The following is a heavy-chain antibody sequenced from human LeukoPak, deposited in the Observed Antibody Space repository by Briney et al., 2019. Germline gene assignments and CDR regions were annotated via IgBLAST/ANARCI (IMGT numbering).Heavy chain of an antibody. J-gene: IGHJ4*02. CDR3: ARSAGYCSGGSCYRAGNFDY. CDR2: INHSGST. D-gene: IGHD2-15*01. Sequence: SETLSLTCAVYGGSFSGYYWSWIRQPPGKGLEWIGEINHSGSTSYNPSLKSRVTISVDTSKNQFSLKLSSVTAADTAVYYCARSAGYCSGGSCYRAGNFDYWGQGTLVTVSS. CDR1: GGSFSGYY. V-gene: IGHV4-34*01.